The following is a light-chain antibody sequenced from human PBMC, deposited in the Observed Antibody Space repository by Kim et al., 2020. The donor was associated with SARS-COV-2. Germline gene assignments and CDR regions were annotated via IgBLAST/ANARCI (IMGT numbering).Light chain of an antibody. CDR3: SSYAGSLRLV. CDR1: SSDVGYNY. J-gene: IGLJ2*01. V-gene: IGLV2-8*01. CDR2: EVS. Sequence: QSALTQPPSASGSPGQSITISCTGTSSDVGYNYVSWYQQHPGKAPKLMIYEVSKRPSGVPDRFSGSKSGNTASLTVSGLQADDEADYYCSSYAGSLRLVFGGGTQLTVL.